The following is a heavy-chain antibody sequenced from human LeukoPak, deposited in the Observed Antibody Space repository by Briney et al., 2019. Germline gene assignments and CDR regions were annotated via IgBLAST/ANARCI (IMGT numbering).Heavy chain of an antibody. CDR1: GGSISSYY. D-gene: IGHD6-13*01. CDR2: IYYSGST. J-gene: IGHJ4*02. V-gene: IGHV4-59*01. CDR3: ARDEAAAGTFFDY. Sequence: PSETLSLTCTVSGGSISSYYWSWIRQPPGKGLEWIGYIYYSGSTNYNPSLKGRVTISVDTSKNQFSLKLSSVTAADTAVYYCARDEAAAGTFFDYWGQGTLVTVSS.